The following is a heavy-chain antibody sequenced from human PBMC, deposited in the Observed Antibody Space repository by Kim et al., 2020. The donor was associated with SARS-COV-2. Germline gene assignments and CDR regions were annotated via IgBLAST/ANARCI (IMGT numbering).Heavy chain of an antibody. CDR1: GFTFSDYY. J-gene: IGHJ4*02. CDR2: ISSSSTYT. V-gene: IGHV3-11*03. CDR3: ARAWGHIDY. Sequence: GGSLRLSCADSGFTFSDYYMSWIRQAPGKGLEWVSYISSSSTYTNYTDSVKGRFTISRDNAKNSLNLQMNSLRAEDTAVYYCARAWGHIDYWGQGTLVTVSS. D-gene: IGHD7-27*01.